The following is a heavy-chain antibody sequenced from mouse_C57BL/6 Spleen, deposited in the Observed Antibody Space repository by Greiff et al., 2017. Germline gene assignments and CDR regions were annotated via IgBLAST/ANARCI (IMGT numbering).Heavy chain of an antibody. J-gene: IGHJ4*01. V-gene: IGHV1-82*01. CDR2: IYPGDGDT. Sequence: QVQLQQSGPELVKPGASVKISCKASGYAFSSSWMNWVKQRPGKGLEWIGRIYPGDGDTNYNGKFKGKATVTAYQSSSTAYMQLSNLSSEDSAVFYCASDSLYAMDYWGQGTSVTVSS. CDR1: GYAFSSSW. D-gene: IGHD2-4*01. CDR3: ASDSLYAMDY.